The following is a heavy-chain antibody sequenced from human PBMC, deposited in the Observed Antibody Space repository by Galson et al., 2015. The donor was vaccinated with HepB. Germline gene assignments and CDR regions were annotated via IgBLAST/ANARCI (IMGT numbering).Heavy chain of an antibody. Sequence: SLRLSCAASGFTVSSNYMSWVRQAPGKGLERVSVIYSGGSTYYADSVKGSFTISRDNSKNTLYLQMNSLRAEDTAVYYCARAILSLRIAVAGPVYGMDVWGQGTTVTVSS. V-gene: IGHV3-66*01. CDR3: ARAILSLRIAVAGPVYGMDV. CDR1: GFTVSSNY. D-gene: IGHD6-19*01. CDR2: IYSGGST. J-gene: IGHJ6*02.